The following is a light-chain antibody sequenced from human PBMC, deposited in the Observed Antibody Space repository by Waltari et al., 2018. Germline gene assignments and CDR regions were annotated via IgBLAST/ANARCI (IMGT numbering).Light chain of an antibody. CDR2: SNN. Sequence: QSVLTQPPSTSGTPGQRVTISCSGTSSNIGRNTVNWYQQLPGMAPKLLIYSNNQRHAGVPVRFSGAKSGTSGSLAISGLQSEDEADYYCAAWDDSLDGFWVFGGGTKLTVL. J-gene: IGLJ3*02. V-gene: IGLV1-44*01. CDR3: AAWDDSLDGFWV. CDR1: SSNIGRNT.